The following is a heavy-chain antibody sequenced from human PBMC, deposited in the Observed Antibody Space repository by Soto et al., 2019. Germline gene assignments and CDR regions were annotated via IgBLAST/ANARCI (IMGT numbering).Heavy chain of an antibody. CDR2: IWYDGSNK. J-gene: IGHJ4*02. CDR1: GFTFSSYG. D-gene: IGHD1-26*01. Sequence: QVQLVESGGGVVQPGRSLRLSCAASGFTFSSYGMHWVRQAPGKGLEWVAVIWYDGSNKYYADSVKGRFTISRDNSKNTLYLQMNSLRAEDTAVYYCARGGTVGANDYWGQGTLVTVSS. CDR3: ARGGTVGANDY. V-gene: IGHV3-33*01.